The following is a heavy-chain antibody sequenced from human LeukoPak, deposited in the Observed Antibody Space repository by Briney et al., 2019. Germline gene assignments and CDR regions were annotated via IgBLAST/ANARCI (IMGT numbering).Heavy chain of an antibody. CDR1: GGSISSSSYY. CDR2: IYYSGST. CDR3: YRVQRRITIFGGVILPFYC. J-gene: IGHJ4*02. D-gene: IGHD3-3*01. Sequence: SETLSLTCTVSGGSISSSSYYWGWIRQPPGKGLEWIGSIYYSGSTYYNPSLKSRVTISVDTSKNQFSLKLSSVTAADTAVYYYYRVQRRITIFGGVILPFYCWGPRTLVTVSS. V-gene: IGHV4-39*07.